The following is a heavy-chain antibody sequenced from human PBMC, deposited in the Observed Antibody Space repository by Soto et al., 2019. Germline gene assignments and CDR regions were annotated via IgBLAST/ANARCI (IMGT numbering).Heavy chain of an antibody. CDR1: GFTFSSYS. J-gene: IGHJ6*02. CDR3: AREGQAESHYYYGMDV. V-gene: IGHV3-21*01. CDR2: ISSSSSYI. Sequence: LRLSCAASGFTFSSYSMNWVRQAPGKGLEWVSSISSSSSYIYYADSVKGRFTISRDNAKNSLYLQMNSLRAEDTAVYYCAREGQAESHYYYGMDVWSQGTTVSVSS.